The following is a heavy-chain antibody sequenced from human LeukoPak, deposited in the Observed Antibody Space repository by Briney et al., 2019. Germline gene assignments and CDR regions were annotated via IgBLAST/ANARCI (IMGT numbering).Heavy chain of an antibody. CDR2: INPNSGGT. CDR1: GYTFTSYY. V-gene: IGHV1-2*02. D-gene: IGHD6-13*01. J-gene: IGHJ3*02. CDR3: ARERGIAAAHQTDAFDI. Sequence: ASVKVSCKASGYTFTSYYMHWVRQAPGQGLEWMGWINPNSGGTNYAQKFQGRVTMTRDTSISTAYMELSRLRSDDTAVYYCARERGIAAAHQTDAFDIWGPGTMVTVSS.